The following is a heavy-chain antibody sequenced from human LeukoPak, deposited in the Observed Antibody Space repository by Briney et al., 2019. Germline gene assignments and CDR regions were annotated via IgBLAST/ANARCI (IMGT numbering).Heavy chain of an antibody. CDR1: GGSISSYD. D-gene: IGHD2-2*01. CDR3: ASEAPGYCSSTSCYGGYFQH. J-gene: IGHJ1*01. Sequence: SETLSLTCTVSGGSISSYDWSWIRQPPGKGLEWIGYIYYSGSTNYNPSLKSRVTISVDTSKNQFSLKLSSVTAADTAVYYCASEAPGYCSSTSCYGGYFQHWGQGTLVTVSS. CDR2: IYYSGST. V-gene: IGHV4-59*01.